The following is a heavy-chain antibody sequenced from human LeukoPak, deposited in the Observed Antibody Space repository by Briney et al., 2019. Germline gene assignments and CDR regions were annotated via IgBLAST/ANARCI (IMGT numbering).Heavy chain of an antibody. J-gene: IGHJ4*02. V-gene: IGHV3-21*01. CDR2: ISDDSNYI. CDR1: GFTFSTYS. D-gene: IGHD1-26*01. Sequence: PGGSLRLSCAASGFTFSTYSGNWIRQAPGKGLGWVSSISDDSNYIFYADSVKGRFTISRDNAKNSLYLQMNSLTAEDSAVYYCASRRGSNRPLDYWGQGTLVTVSS. CDR3: ASRRGSNRPLDY.